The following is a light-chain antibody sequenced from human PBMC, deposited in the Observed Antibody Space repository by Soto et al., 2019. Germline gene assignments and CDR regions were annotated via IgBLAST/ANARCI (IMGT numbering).Light chain of an antibody. V-gene: IGLV4-69*01. CDR1: SGHTSYA. J-gene: IGLJ2*01. Sequence: QPVLTQSPSASASLGASVKLTCTLSSGHTSYAIAWHQQQPEKGPRYLMKVNGDGSHSKGDGIPDRFSGSSSGAERYLTISSLQSEDEGDYYCQTWGTGIRVFGGGTKLTVL. CDR2: VNGDGSH. CDR3: QTWGTGIRV.